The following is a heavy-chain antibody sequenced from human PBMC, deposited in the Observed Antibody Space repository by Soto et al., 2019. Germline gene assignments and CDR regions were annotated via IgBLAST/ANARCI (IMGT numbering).Heavy chain of an antibody. Sequence: QVQLQESGPGLVKPSETLSLTCTVSGGSISSYYWSWIRQPPGKGLEWIGYIYYSGSTNYNPSLKIRVTISVDTSKNQFSLKLSSVTAADTAVYYCARTISDEIYYYYYYMDVWGKGTTVTVSS. V-gene: IGHV4-59*01. D-gene: IGHD3-3*01. CDR3: ARTISDEIYYYYYYMDV. CDR1: GGSISSYY. J-gene: IGHJ6*03. CDR2: IYYSGST.